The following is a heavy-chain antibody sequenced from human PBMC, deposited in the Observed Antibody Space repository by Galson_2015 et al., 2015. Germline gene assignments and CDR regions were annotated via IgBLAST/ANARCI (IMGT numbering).Heavy chain of an antibody. Sequence: SLRLSCAASGFTFGAYEMNWVRQAPGKGLEWISYISPSGSTIYYADSVKGRFTISRDNAKNSLYLQMNSLRAEDTAVYYCARALFLYHYDSSGYYNHLDYWGQGTPVTVSS. J-gene: IGHJ4*02. CDR2: ISPSGSTI. V-gene: IGHV3-48*03. D-gene: IGHD3-22*01. CDR3: ARALFLYHYDSSGYYNHLDY. CDR1: GFTFGAYE.